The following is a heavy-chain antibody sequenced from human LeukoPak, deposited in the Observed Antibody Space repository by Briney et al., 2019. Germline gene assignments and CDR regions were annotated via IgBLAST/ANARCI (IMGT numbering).Heavy chain of an antibody. V-gene: IGHV4-59*08. CDR2: IYYSGST. Sequence: SETLSLTCTVSGGSISSYYWSWIRQPPGKGLEWIGYIYYSGSTNYNPSLKSRVTISVDTSKNQFSLKLSSATAADTAVYYCARYPLDGYNLSPSFDYWGQGTLVTVSS. J-gene: IGHJ4*02. CDR1: GGSISSYY. D-gene: IGHD5-24*01. CDR3: ARYPLDGYNLSPSFDY.